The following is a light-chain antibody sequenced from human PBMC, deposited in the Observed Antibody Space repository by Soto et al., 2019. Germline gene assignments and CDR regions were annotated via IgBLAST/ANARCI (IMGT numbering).Light chain of an antibody. CDR2: GAS. CDR3: QQYNTWHPKMA. V-gene: IGKV3-15*01. J-gene: IGKJ1*01. Sequence: VVTQSPATLSVFPGETATPSCRASQSVSSDLAWYQQRPGQAPRLLIYGASTRATGIPARFSGSGSGTEFRLTISSLQSQDFATYYCQQYNTWHPKMAFGRGTKVEIK. CDR1: QSVSSD.